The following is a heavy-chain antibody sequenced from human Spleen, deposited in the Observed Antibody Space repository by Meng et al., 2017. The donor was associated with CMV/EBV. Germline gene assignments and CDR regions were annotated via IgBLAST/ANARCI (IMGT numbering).Heavy chain of an antibody. CDR1: YA. V-gene: IGHV7-4-1*02. CDR2: INTNTGNP. Sequence: YAMNWVRQAPGQGLEWMGWINTNTGNPTYAQGFTGRFVFSLDTSVSTAYLQISSLKAEDTAVYYCARIERRRILKYCGSDCSTTDYWGQGTLVTVSS. J-gene: IGHJ4*02. D-gene: IGHD2-21*02. CDR3: ARIERRRILKYCGSDCSTTDY.